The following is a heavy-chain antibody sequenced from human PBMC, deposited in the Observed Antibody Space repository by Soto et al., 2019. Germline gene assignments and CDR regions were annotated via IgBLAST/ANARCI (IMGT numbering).Heavy chain of an antibody. CDR1: GGSISSGVYY. Sequence: QVQLQESGPGLVKHSQTLSLTCTVSGGSISSGVYYWSWIRQHPGKGLEWIGYIYYSGSTYYNPSRNSRVTISVDTSKNQFSLKLSYVTAADTAVYYCARRPTWIQGAFDIWGQGTMVTVSS. CDR2: IYYSGST. D-gene: IGHD5-18*01. V-gene: IGHV4-31*03. CDR3: ARRPTWIQGAFDI. J-gene: IGHJ3*02.